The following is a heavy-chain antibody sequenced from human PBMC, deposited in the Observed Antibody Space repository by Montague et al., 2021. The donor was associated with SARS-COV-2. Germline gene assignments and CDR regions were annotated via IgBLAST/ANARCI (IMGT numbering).Heavy chain of an antibody. Sequence: SETLSLTCTVSGGSVSSTYYWGWIRQPPGKGLEWIGNLYNGGTTYYSPSLKSRVITSVDTSKNHFSLNMASVTAADTAVYYCARTSKLRESSSGNYYYHAMDVWGQGTTVTVSS. D-gene: IGHD3-16*01. J-gene: IGHJ6*02. CDR2: LYNGGTT. V-gene: IGHV4-39*02. CDR3: ARTSKLRESSSGNYYYHAMDV. CDR1: GGSVSSTYY.